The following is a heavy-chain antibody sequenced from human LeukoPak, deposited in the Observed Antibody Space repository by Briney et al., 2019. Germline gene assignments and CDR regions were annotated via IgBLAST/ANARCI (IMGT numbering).Heavy chain of an antibody. D-gene: IGHD2-2*01. CDR3: ARVDCSSTSCYDFDY. Sequence: GGSLRLSCAASGFTFSSYAMHWVRQAPGKGLEWVAVISYDGSNKYYADSVKGRFTISRDNSKNTLYLQMNSLRAEDTAVYYCARVDCSSTSCYDFDYWGQGTLVTVSS. CDR1: GFTFSSYA. J-gene: IGHJ4*02. V-gene: IGHV3-30*04. CDR2: ISYDGSNK.